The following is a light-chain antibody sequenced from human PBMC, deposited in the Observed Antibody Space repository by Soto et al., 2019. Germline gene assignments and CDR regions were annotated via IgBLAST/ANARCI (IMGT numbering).Light chain of an antibody. CDR2: DLS. Sequence: EIVMAQSPVTLSVSPGERAILSCRARQNVDTHLAWYQQKPGQAPRLLIYDLSTRATGVPARFGGSGSGTEFTLTISGLQSEDFALYYCQHYHNLSYTFGQGTRLKIK. CDR1: QNVDTH. J-gene: IGKJ2*01. CDR3: QHYHNLSYT. V-gene: IGKV3-15*01.